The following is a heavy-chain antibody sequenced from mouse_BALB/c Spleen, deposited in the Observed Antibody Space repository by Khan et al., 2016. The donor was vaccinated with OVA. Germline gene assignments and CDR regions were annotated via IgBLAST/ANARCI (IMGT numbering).Heavy chain of an antibody. Sequence: QVQLQQPGAELVKAGASVKMSCKASGYTFTSYWMHWVKQRLGQGLEWFAETNPTNGRTYYNEKFKSKATLTLDKSSSTAYMLLSSPTFEDSAVYYCARIKKIVATYFDYWGQGTTLTVSS. CDR1: GYTFTSYW. V-gene: IGHV1S81*02. J-gene: IGHJ2*01. CDR2: TNPTNGRT. CDR3: ARIKKIVATYFDY. D-gene: IGHD1-1*01.